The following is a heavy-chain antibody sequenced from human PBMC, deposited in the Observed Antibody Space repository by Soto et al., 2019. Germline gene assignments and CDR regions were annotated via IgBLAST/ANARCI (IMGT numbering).Heavy chain of an antibody. CDR1: GFTFSSYG. CDR3: AKTFGQWLDSASDY. CDR2: ISYDGSNK. J-gene: IGHJ4*02. Sequence: QVQLVESGGGVVQPGRSLRLSCAASGFTFSSYGMHWVRQAPGKGLEWVAVISYDGSNKYYADSVKGRFTISRDNSKNTLYLQMNSLRAEDTAVYYCAKTFGQWLDSASDYWGQGTLVTVSS. V-gene: IGHV3-30*18. D-gene: IGHD6-19*01.